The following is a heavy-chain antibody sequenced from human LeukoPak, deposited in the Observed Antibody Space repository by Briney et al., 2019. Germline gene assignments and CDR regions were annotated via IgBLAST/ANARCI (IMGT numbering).Heavy chain of an antibody. D-gene: IGHD2/OR15-2a*01. CDR3: ARGKTSQNIVTRKTYNWFDP. CDR2: ISSSSSYI. CDR1: GFTSSSYS. V-gene: IGHV3-21*01. J-gene: IGHJ5*02. Sequence: GGSLRLSCAASGFTSSSYSMNWVRQAPGKGLEWVSSISSSSSYIYYADSVKGRFTISRDNAKNSLYLQMKGLRAEDTAVYYCARGKTSQNIVTRKTYNWFDPWGQGTLVTVSS.